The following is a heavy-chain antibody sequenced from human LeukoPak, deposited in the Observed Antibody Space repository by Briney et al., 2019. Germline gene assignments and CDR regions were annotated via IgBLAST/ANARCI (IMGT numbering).Heavy chain of an antibody. CDR3: AINYYGSGRSMGNWFDP. D-gene: IGHD3-10*01. J-gene: IGHJ5*02. CDR1: GYTFTGYY. Sequence: ASVKVSCKASGYTFTGYYMHWVRQAPGQGLEWMGWINPNSGGTNYAQKFQGRVTMTRDTSISTAYMELSRLRSDDTAVYYCAINYYGSGRSMGNWFDPWGQGTLVTVSS. V-gene: IGHV1-2*02. CDR2: INPNSGGT.